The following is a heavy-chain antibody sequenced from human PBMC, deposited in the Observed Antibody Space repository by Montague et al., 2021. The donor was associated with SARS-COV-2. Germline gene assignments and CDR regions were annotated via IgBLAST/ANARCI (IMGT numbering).Heavy chain of an antibody. Sequence: SLRLSCAASGFTFNTYAIHWVRQAPGKGLEWVSFISFDGSKKYYADAVKGRFTISRDNSKNTLYLQMNSLRGDDTAVYYCAKDGWAYCGDDCYSGLDVWGQGTTIIVSS. D-gene: IGHD2-21*01. J-gene: IGHJ6*02. CDR2: ISFDGSKK. CDR1: GFTFNTYA. CDR3: AKDGWAYCGDDCYSGLDV. V-gene: IGHV3-30*18.